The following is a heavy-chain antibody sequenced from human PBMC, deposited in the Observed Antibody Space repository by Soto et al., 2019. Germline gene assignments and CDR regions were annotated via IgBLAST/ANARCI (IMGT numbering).Heavy chain of an antibody. V-gene: IGHV3-21*01. CDR2: ISSTTNYI. CDR1: GFTFTRYS. Sequence: EVQLVESGGGLVKPGGSLRLSCAASGFTFTRYSMNWVRQAPGKGLEWVSTISSTTNYIYYAESMKGRFPVSRDNAKNPVYLEMTSLSAEDTSLYYCARDSEDLTSNFDYCDQGTLVTVSS. CDR3: ARDSEDLTSNFDY. J-gene: IGHJ4*02.